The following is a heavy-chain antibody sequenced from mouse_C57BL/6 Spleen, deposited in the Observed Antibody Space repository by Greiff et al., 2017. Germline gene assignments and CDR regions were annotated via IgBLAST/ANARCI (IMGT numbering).Heavy chain of an antibody. CDR1: GYTFTSYW. CDR2: IYPSDSET. Sequence: QVQLQQPGAELVRPGSSVKLSCKASGYTFTSYWMDWVKQRPGQGLEWIGNIYPSDSETHYNQKFKDKATLTVNTSSSTAYMQLSSLTSEDSAVYYCALVYYYGSSWFAYWGQGTLVTVSA. V-gene: IGHV1-61*01. J-gene: IGHJ3*01. CDR3: ALVYYYGSSWFAY. D-gene: IGHD1-1*01.